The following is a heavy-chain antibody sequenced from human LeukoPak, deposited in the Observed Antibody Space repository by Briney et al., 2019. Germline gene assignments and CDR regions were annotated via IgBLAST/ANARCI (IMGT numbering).Heavy chain of an antibody. CDR1: GFTFSSYS. CDR3: ARGVLEELVAATYNHPVGMDV. J-gene: IGHJ6*02. CDR2: ISSSSSYI. V-gene: IGHV3-21*06. Sequence: GGSPRLSCAASGFTFSSYSMNWVRQAPGKGLEWVSSISSSSSYIYYADSVKGLFSIYRDNANNSLYLQTNSMRAKDTAVYYCARGVLEELVAATYNHPVGMDVGGQGTTVTVSS. D-gene: IGHD2-15*01.